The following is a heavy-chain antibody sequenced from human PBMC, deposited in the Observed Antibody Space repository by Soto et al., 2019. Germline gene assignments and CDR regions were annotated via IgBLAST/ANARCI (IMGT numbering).Heavy chain of an antibody. D-gene: IGHD3-22*01. CDR2: ISGSGGST. CDR1: GFTFSSYA. CDR3: AKVPPMPRYYYDSSGYYDY. J-gene: IGHJ4*02. Sequence: PGGSLRLSCAASGFTFSSYAMSWVRQAPGKGLEWVSAISGSGGSTYYADSVKGRFTISRDNSKNTLYLQMNSLRAEDTAVYYCAKVPPMPRYYYDSSGYYDYWGQGTLVTVSS. V-gene: IGHV3-23*01.